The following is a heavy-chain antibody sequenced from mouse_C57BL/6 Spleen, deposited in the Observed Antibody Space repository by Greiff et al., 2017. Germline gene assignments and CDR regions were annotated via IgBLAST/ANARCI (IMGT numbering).Heavy chain of an antibody. V-gene: IGHV1-64*01. Sequence: QVQLQQPGAELVKPGASVKLSCKASGYTFTSYWMHWVKQRPGQGLEWIGMIHPNSGSTNYNEKFKSKATLTVDKSSSTAYMQPSSLTSEDSAVYYCARRDDGYTFAYWGQGTLVTVSA. J-gene: IGHJ3*01. D-gene: IGHD2-3*01. CDR3: ARRDDGYTFAY. CDR1: GYTFTSYW. CDR2: IHPNSGST.